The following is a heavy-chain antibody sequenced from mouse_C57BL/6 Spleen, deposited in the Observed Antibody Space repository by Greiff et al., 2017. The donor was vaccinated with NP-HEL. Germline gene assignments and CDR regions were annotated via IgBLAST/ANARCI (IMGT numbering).Heavy chain of an antibody. D-gene: IGHD1-1*01. CDR2: IWSGGST. CDR1: GFSLTSYG. CDR3: ARKSYGSSYPYYAMDY. J-gene: IGHJ4*01. Sequence: QVQLKESGPGLVQPSQSLSITCTVSGFSLTSYGVHWVRQSPGKGLEWLGVIWSGGSTDYNAAFISRLSISKDNSKSQVFFKMNSLQADDTAIYYCARKSYGSSYPYYAMDYWGQGTSVTVSS. V-gene: IGHV2-2*01.